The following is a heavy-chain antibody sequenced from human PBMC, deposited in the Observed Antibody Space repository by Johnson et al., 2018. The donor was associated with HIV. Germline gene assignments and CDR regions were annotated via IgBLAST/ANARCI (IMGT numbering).Heavy chain of an antibody. J-gene: IGHJ3*02. V-gene: IGHV3-30*03. D-gene: IGHD3/OR15-3a*01. Sequence: VQLVESGGGVVQPGGSLRLSCAASGFTFSNYDIHWVRQPPGKGLEWVAVISSDGSNKYYFDSVKGRFTISRDNSKNTLDLQMNNLRAEDTAVYYCARDPGLYYDIWVSAFDIWGQGTMVTVSS. CDR1: GFTFSNYD. CDR3: ARDPGLYYDIWVSAFDI. CDR2: ISSDGSNK.